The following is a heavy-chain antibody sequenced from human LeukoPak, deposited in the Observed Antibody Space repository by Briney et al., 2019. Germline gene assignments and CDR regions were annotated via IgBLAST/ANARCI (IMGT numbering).Heavy chain of an antibody. CDR1: GYTFTSYG. CDR2: ISVYNGNT. J-gene: IGHJ4*02. CDR3: ARVGYYGSGSYYPFYFDY. D-gene: IGHD3-10*01. Sequence: GASVKVSCKAPGYTFTSYGISWVRQAPGQGLEWMGWISVYNGNTNYAQKLQGRVTMTTDTSTSTAYMELRSLRSDDTAVYYCARVGYYGSGSYYPFYFDYWGQGTLVTVSS. V-gene: IGHV1-18*01.